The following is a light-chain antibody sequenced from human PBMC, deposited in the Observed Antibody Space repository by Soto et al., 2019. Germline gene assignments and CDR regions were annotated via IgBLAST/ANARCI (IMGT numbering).Light chain of an antibody. CDR1: SSNIGTYT. CDR3: AAWDDSLNGVV. Sequence: QSVLTQPPSASGTPGQRVAISCYGSSSNIGTYTVNWYQQLPGTAPRLLIYTNNQRPSGVPGRFSGSKSGTSASLAISGLQSEDEADYYCAAWDDSLNGVVFGGGTKLTVL. V-gene: IGLV1-44*01. J-gene: IGLJ2*01. CDR2: TNN.